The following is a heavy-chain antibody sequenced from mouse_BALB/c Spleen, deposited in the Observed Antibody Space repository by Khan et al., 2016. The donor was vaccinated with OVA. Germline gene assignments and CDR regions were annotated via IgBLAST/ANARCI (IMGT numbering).Heavy chain of an antibody. CDR3: ARRGLRWDFDY. CDR2: INPSIGYT. D-gene: IGHD1-1*01. J-gene: IGHJ2*01. Sequence: QVQLQQSGAELAKPGASVKMSCKASGYTFINYWILWVKQRPGQGLEWIGYINPSIGYTVYNQNFKDKATLTADKSSSTAYMQLRSLTSEDSAVYYCARRGLRWDFDYWGQGTTLTVAS. V-gene: IGHV1-7*01. CDR1: GYTFINYW.